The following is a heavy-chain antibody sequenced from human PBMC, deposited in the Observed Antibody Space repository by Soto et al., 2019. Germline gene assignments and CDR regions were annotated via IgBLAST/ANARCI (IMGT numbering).Heavy chain of an antibody. V-gene: IGHV3-9*01. Sequence: EVQLVESGGGLVQPGRSLRLSCVASGFTFDDYAMHWVRQAPGKGLEWVSGISWNSGTMAYADSVKGRFTISRDNAKNSLFLQMNSLRAEDTAFYDCVKDVGTGGTGPGGTAFDIWGQGTKATVSS. CDR3: VKDVGTGGTGPGGTAFDI. CDR1: GFTFDDYA. D-gene: IGHD2-8*02. J-gene: IGHJ3*02. CDR2: ISWNSGTM.